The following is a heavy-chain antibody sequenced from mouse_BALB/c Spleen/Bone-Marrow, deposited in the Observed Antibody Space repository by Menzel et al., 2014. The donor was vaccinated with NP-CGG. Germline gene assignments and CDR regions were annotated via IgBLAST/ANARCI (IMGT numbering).Heavy chain of an antibody. V-gene: IGHV1-69*01. CDR1: GYTFTDYW. D-gene: IGHD2-10*02. Sequence: QVQLKQSGAELVMPGASVKMSCKASGYTFTDYWMHWVKQRPGQGLEWIGAIDTSDSYTTYNQNFKDKATLTVDESSSTAYMQFSSLTSEDSAVYYFARRYGHYWYFDVWGAGTTVTVSS. CDR3: ARRYGHYWYFDV. J-gene: IGHJ1*01. CDR2: IDTSDSYT.